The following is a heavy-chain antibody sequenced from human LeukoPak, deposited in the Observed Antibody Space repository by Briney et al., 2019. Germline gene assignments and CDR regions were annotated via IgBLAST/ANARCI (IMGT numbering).Heavy chain of an antibody. Sequence: GGSLRLSCVVSGFSFSGHWMHWVRQAPGKGLEWVSRIKHDGITTSYADSVKGRFTISRDNAKNTLYLQMNSLRAEDTAVYYCTTRDYFDYWGQGTLITVSS. CDR1: GFSFSGHW. CDR2: IKHDGITT. V-gene: IGHV3-74*01. CDR3: TTRDYFDY. J-gene: IGHJ4*02.